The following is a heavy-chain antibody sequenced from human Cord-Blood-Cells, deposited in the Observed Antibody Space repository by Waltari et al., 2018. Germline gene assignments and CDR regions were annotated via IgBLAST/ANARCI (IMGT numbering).Heavy chain of an antibody. CDR1: GGTFSSYA. CDR2: IIPSFGTA. D-gene: IGHD6-19*01. CDR3: ARGRPSFGYSSGWYDY. J-gene: IGHJ4*02. Sequence: QVQLVQSGAEVKKPGSSVKVSCKASGGTFSSYAISWVRQAPGQGLEWMGGIIPSFGTANYAQKFQGRVTITADESTSTAYMELSSLRSEDTAVYYCARGRPSFGYSSGWYDYWGQGTLVTVSS. V-gene: IGHV1-69*01.